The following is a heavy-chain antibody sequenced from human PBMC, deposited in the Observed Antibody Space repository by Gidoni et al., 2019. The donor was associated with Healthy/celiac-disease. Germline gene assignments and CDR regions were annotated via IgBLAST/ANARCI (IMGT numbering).Heavy chain of an antibody. V-gene: IGHV3-23*01. Sequence: EVQLLESGGGLVQPGGSLRLSCADSGFTFSSYAMSWVRQAPGKGLEWVSAISGSGGSTYYADSGKGRFTISRDNFKNTLYLQMNSLRAEDTAVYYCAKDIVVVPAANPFGMDVWGQGTTVTVSS. CDR3: AKDIVVVPAANPFGMDV. J-gene: IGHJ6*02. CDR2: ISGSGGST. CDR1: GFTFSSYA. D-gene: IGHD2-2*01.